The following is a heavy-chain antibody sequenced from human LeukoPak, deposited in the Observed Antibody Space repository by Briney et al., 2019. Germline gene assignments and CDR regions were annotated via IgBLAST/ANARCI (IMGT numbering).Heavy chain of an antibody. D-gene: IGHD5-12*01. V-gene: IGHV3-7*01. CDR1: GFTFSSYW. J-gene: IGHJ4*02. Sequence: GGSLRLSCAASGFTFSSYWMSWVRQAPGKGLEWVANIKQDGSEKYYVDSVKGRFTISRDNAKNSLYLQMNSLRAEDTAVYYCARDAPRVATIIDYWGQGTLVTVSS. CDR2: IKQDGSEK. CDR3: ARDAPRVATIIDY.